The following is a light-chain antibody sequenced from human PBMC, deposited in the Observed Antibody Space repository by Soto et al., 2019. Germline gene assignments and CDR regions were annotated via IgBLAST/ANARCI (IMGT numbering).Light chain of an antibody. Sequence: EVVFTQSPVTLSLSPVERATLSCRASQSFRGLLAWYQQKPGQAPRLLIYGASNRATGIPARFSGSGSGTDFTLTISRLEPEDFALYYCQQYGSSGTFGQATKVDIK. CDR2: GAS. J-gene: IGKJ1*01. V-gene: IGKV3-20*01. CDR3: QQYGSSGT. CDR1: QSFRGL.